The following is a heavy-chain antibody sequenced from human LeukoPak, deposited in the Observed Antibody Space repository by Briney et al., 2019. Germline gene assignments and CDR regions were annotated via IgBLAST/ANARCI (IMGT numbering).Heavy chain of an antibody. CDR1: GGSISSYY. CDR2: IYYSGNT. J-gene: IGHJ4*02. D-gene: IGHD3-22*01. CDR3: ASAHSSGMDY. V-gene: IGHV4-59*01. Sequence: SETLSLTCTVSGGSISSYYWSWIRQPPGEGLEWIGYIYYSGNTNYNPSLKSRVTISVDTYKNQFSLKLSSVTAADTAVYYCASAHSSGMDYWGQGALVTVSS.